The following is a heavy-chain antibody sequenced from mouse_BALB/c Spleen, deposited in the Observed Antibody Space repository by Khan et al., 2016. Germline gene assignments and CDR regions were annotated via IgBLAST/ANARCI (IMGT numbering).Heavy chain of an antibody. J-gene: IGHJ3*01. D-gene: IGHD6-2*01. V-gene: IGHV4-1*02. CDR3: ARAGYDESLAY. CDR1: GFDFRRYW. CDR2: INPDSRTI. Sequence: EVKLLESGGGLVQPGGSLKLSCAASGFDFRRYWMRWVRQAPGKGLEWIGEINPDSRTINYSPSLQDKFTISTDNANNTLYLQMSKVRSEDTALYYCARAGYDESLAYWGQGTLVSVSA.